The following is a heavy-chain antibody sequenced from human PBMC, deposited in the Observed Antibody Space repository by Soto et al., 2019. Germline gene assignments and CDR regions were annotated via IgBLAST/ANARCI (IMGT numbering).Heavy chain of an antibody. D-gene: IGHD5-12*01. CDR3: AKIGKPYEHLYYFVY. V-gene: IGHV3-30*18. Sequence: GGSLRLSCAASGFTFSSYGMHWVRQAPGKGLEWVAVISYDGSNKYYADSVKGRFTISRDNSKNTLYLQMNSLRAEDTAVYYCAKIGKPYEHLYYFVYWGQGTLVNVSS. CDR2: ISYDGSNK. J-gene: IGHJ4*02. CDR1: GFTFSSYG.